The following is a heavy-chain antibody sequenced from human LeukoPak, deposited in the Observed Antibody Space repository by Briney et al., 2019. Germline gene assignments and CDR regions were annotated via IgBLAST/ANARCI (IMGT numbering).Heavy chain of an antibody. D-gene: IGHD3-22*01. CDR1: GGSISSGGYY. J-gene: IGHJ4*02. CDR3: ARDLRSGYSKGSNY. CDR2: IYYSGST. V-gene: IGHV4-30-4*08. Sequence: SETLSLTCTVSGGSISSGGYYWSWIRQHPGKGLEWIGYIYYSGSTYYNPSLKSRVTISVDTSKNQFSLKLSSVTAADTAVYYCARDLRSGYSKGSNYWGQGTLVTVSS.